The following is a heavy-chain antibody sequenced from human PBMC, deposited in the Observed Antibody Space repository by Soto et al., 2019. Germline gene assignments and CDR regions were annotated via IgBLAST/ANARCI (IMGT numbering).Heavy chain of an antibody. Sequence: SETLSLTCTVSGGSISSSSYYWGWIRQPPGKGLEWIGSIYYSGSTYYNPSLKSRVTISVDTSKNQFSLKLSSVTAADTAVYYCAREGTTVTNEGFDYWGQGTLVTVS. V-gene: IGHV4-39*02. D-gene: IGHD4-17*01. CDR3: AREGTTVTNEGFDY. J-gene: IGHJ4*02. CDR1: GGSISSSSYY. CDR2: IYYSGST.